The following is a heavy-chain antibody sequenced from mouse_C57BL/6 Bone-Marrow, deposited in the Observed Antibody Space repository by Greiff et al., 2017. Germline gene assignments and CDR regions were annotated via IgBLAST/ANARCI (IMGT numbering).Heavy chain of an antibody. D-gene: IGHD1-1*01. CDR2: IYPGGGYT. V-gene: IGHV1-63*01. J-gene: IGHJ2*01. CDR3: ARERYYDSYFDY. Sequence: VHVKQSGAELVRPGASVKMSCKASGYTFTNYWMGWVKQRPGHGLEWIGDIYPGGGYTNYNEKFKGKATLTADKSYSTAYMQFSSLTSEDSAIYYCARERYYDSYFDYWGQGTTLTVSS. CDR1: GYTFTNYW.